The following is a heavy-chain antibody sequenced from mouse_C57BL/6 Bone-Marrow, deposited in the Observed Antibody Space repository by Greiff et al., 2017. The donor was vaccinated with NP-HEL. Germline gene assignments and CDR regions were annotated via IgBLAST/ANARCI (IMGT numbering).Heavy chain of an antibody. CDR1: GYTFTSYW. J-gene: IGHJ3*01. Sequence: QVQLQQSGAELVKPGASVKMSCKASGYTFTSYWITWVKQRPGQGLEWIGDIYPGSGSTNYNEKFKSKATMTVDTSSRTAYIQLSSLTSEDSAVYYCARSGPAQAAWFAYWGQGTLVTVSA. D-gene: IGHD3-2*02. CDR3: ARSGPAQAAWFAY. CDR2: IYPGSGST. V-gene: IGHV1-55*01.